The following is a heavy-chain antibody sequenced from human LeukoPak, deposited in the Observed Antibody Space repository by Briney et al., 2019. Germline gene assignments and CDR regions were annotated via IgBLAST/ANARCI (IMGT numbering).Heavy chain of an antibody. J-gene: IGHJ6*03. V-gene: IGHV5-51*01. CDR3: ARHLTVPAADSYYYYYYMDV. CDR1: GYSFTSYW. Sequence: GESLQISCKGSGYSFTSYWIGWVRQLPGKGLEWMGIIYPGDSDTRYSPSSQGQVTISADKSISTAYLQWSSLKASDTAMYYCARHLTVPAADSYYYYYYMDVWGKGTTVTVSS. CDR2: IYPGDSDT. D-gene: IGHD2-2*01.